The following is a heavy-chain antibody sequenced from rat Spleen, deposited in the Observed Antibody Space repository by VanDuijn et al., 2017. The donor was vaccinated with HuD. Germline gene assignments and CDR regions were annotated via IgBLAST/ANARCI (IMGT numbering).Heavy chain of an antibody. CDR1: GFTFSDFY. CDR2: IKHEDFTP. V-gene: IGHV5-22*01. CDR3: TRLWDY. J-gene: IGHJ2*01. Sequence: EVQLVESGGGLVQPGRSLKLSCAASGFTFSDFYMAWVRQAPKKGLEWVASIKHEDFTPYYRESVMGRFTISRDNTKNTLYLQMDSLRSEDTATYYCTRLWDYWGQGVMVTVSS.